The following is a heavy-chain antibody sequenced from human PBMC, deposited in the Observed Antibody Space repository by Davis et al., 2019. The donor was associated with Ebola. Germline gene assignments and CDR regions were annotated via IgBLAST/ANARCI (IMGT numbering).Heavy chain of an antibody. V-gene: IGHV1-46*01. D-gene: IGHD3-16*01. CDR1: GYTFTSYY. CDR2: INPSGGST. CDR3: ARETYSLGELIFDY. Sequence: ASVKVSCKASGYTFTSYYMHWVRQAPGQGLEWMGIINPSGGSTSYAQKFQGRVTITADKSTSTAYMELSSLRSEDTAVYYCARETYSLGELIFDYWGQGTLVTVSS. J-gene: IGHJ4*02.